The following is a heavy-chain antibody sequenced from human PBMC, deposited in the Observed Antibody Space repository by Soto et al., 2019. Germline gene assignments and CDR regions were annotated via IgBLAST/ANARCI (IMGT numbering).Heavy chain of an antibody. CDR2: ISAYNGNT. Sequence: ASVKVSCKASGYTFTTYGISWVRQAPGQGLEWMGWISAYNGNTSYAQKLQGRVTMTTDTSTSTAYMELRSLRSDDTAVYYCARDRGEGDYYDSSGPLDYWGQGTQVTVSS. J-gene: IGHJ4*02. D-gene: IGHD3-22*01. CDR3: ARDRGEGDYYDSSGPLDY. CDR1: GYTFTTYG. V-gene: IGHV1-18*01.